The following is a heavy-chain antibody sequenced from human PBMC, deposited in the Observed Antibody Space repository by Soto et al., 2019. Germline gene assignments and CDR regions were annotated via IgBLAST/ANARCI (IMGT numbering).Heavy chain of an antibody. CDR3: ARVITKAAQGGFDP. CDR1: GFTFSSYS. V-gene: IGHV3-48*01. Sequence: GGSLRLSCAASGFTFSSYSMNWVRQAPGKGLEWVSYISSSSSTIYYADSVKGRFTISRDNAKNSLYLQMNSLRAEDKDVYYCARVITKAAQGGFDPWGQGTLVTVSS. D-gene: IGHD3-22*01. J-gene: IGHJ5*02. CDR2: ISSSSSTI.